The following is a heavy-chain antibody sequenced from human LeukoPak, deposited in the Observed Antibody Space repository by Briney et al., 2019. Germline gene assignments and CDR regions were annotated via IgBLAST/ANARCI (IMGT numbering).Heavy chain of an antibody. J-gene: IGHJ4*02. D-gene: IGHD4-23*01. CDR3: AKGDDYGGAWYYFDF. Sequence: PGGSLTVSLAGSGFSVSQHYEMKWGRQAPGKGLEWVSVIYSAGTTYYADSVKGRFTISRDNSKNTVYLQMNSLRAEDTAVYYCAKGDDYGGAWYYFDFWGLGTLVTVSS. CDR1: GFSVSQHY. V-gene: IGHV3-53*01. CDR2: IYSAGTT.